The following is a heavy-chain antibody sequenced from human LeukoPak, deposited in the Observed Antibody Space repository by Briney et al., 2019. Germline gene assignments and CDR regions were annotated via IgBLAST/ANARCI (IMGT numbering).Heavy chain of an antibody. D-gene: IGHD3-10*01. CDR3: PIQTYYYGSGSYYSTALDY. CDR2: INPSGGST. J-gene: IGHJ4*02. Sequence: ASVRVSCKASGYTFTSYYMHWVRQAPGQGLEWMGIINPSGGSTSYAQKFQGRVTMTRDTSTSTVYMELSSLRSEDTAVYYCPIQTYYYGSGSYYSTALDYWGQGTLVTVSS. V-gene: IGHV1-46*03. CDR1: GYTFTSYY.